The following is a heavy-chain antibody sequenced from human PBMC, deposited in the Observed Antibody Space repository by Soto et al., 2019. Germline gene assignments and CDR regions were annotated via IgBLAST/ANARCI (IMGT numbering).Heavy chain of an antibody. Sequence: GASVKVSCKASGYTFTSYAMHWVRQAPGQRREWMGWINAGKGNTKYSQKFQGRVTITRDTSASTAYMELSSLRSEDTAVYYCARSRGCSGGSCYPSRGLFDPWGQGTLVTVS. CDR2: INAGKGNT. CDR1: GYTFTSYA. D-gene: IGHD2-15*01. CDR3: ARSRGCSGGSCYPSRGLFDP. J-gene: IGHJ5*02. V-gene: IGHV1-3*01.